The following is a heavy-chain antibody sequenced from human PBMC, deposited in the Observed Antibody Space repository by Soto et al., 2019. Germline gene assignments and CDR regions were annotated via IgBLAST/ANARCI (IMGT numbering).Heavy chain of an antibody. D-gene: IGHD2-2*01. CDR1: GGSISSSRYY. Sequence: QLQLQESGPGLVKPSETLSLTCTVSGGSISSSRYYWGWIRQPPGKGLEWIGSIYYSGSTYYNPSLKSRVTISVDTSKNQFSLKLSSVTAADTAVYYCARLLGPSSYTAGGAFDIWGQGTMVTVSS. V-gene: IGHV4-39*01. CDR2: IYYSGST. CDR3: ARLLGPSSYTAGGAFDI. J-gene: IGHJ3*02.